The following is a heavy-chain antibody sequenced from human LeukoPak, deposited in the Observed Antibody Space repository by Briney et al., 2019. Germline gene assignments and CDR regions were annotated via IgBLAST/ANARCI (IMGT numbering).Heavy chain of an antibody. CDR2: IYTTGST. D-gene: IGHD1-26*01. V-gene: IGHV4-61*02. Sequence: PSETLSLTCNVSGGPINSGRYYWTWIRQPAGKGLEWIGRIYTTGSTNYNPSLRSRLTFLLDTSKNQFSLTLTSVTAADTAVYYCARGREWGNYYIDYWGQGILVTVSS. CDR3: ARGREWGNYYIDY. CDR1: GGPINSGRYY. J-gene: IGHJ4*02.